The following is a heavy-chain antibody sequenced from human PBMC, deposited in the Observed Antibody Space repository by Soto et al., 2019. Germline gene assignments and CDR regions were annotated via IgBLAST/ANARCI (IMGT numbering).Heavy chain of an antibody. D-gene: IGHD3-3*01. CDR1: GFSLTTSGVG. V-gene: IGHV2-5*02. Sequence: QITLNESGPTQVKPRQTLTLTCTFTGFSLTTSGVGVGWIRQSPGKAPEWLALIYWDDDKRYSPSLKSSLTITKDTSKNQVVPTIADLDPADTAIYYCAHRVLRTVFGLVTTTAIYFDFWGQRTPVAVSS. J-gene: IGHJ4*02. CDR2: IYWDDDK. CDR3: AHRVLRTVFGLVTTTAIYFDF.